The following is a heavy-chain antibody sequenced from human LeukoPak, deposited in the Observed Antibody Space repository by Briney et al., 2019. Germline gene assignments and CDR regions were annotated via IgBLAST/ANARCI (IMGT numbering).Heavy chain of an antibody. CDR3: ARVGSYTVPD. V-gene: IGHV4-38-2*02. Sequence: SETLSLTCTVSGYSISSGYYWGWIRQPPGKGLEWIGSIYHSGSTYYNPSLKSRVTISVDTSKNQFSLKLTSVTAADTAVYYCARVGSYTVPDWGQGTLVTVSS. CDR1: GYSISSGYY. J-gene: IGHJ4*02. D-gene: IGHD3-10*01. CDR2: IYHSGST.